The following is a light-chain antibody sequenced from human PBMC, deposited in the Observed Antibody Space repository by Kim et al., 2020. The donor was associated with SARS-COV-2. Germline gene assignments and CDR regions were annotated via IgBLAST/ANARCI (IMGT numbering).Light chain of an antibody. J-gene: IGKJ2*01. CDR3: QQRSNWPF. CDR2: DAS. CDR1: QSVSSY. Sequence: LSLAPGERATLSCRASQSVSSYLAWYQQKPGQAPRLLIYDASNRATGIPARFSGSGSGTDFTLTISSLEPEDFAVYYCQQRSNWPFFGQGTKLEI. V-gene: IGKV3-11*01.